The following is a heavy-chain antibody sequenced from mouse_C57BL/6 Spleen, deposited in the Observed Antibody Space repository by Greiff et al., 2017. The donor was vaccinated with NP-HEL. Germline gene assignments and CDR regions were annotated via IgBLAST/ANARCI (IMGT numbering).Heavy chain of an antibody. Sequence: EVQGVESGPELVKPGASVKIPCKASGYTFTDYNMDWVKQSPGKSLEWIGDINPNNGGTIYNEKFKGKATLTVDTSSSTAYMELRSLTSEDTAVYYGARYDWYYFDYWGQGTTLTVSS. D-gene: IGHD2-13*01. CDR3: ARYDWYYFDY. J-gene: IGHJ2*01. CDR2: INPNNGGT. V-gene: IGHV1-18*01. CDR1: GYTFTDYN.